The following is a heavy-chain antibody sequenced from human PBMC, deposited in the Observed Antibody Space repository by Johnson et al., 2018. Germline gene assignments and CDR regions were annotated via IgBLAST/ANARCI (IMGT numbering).Heavy chain of an antibody. CDR2: IIPIFGTA. J-gene: IGHJ3*02. CDR1: GGTFSSYA. V-gene: IGHV1-69*01. D-gene: IGHD4-17*01. Sequence: QVQLVESGAEVKKPGSSVKVSCKASGGTFSSYAISWVRQAPGQGLEWMGGIIPIFGTANYAQKFQGRVTITADESPSTAYMELSSLRSEDTAGYYGPRDFTPPQARDDGDDGAFDIWGQGTMVTVSS. CDR3: PRDFTPPQARDDGDDGAFDI.